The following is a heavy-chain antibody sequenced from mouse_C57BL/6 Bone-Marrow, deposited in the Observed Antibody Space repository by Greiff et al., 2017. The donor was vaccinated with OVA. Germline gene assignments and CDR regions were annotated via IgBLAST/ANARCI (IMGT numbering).Heavy chain of an antibody. CDR3: ARKHYSNYVCDY. CDR1: GYTFTDYN. V-gene: IGHV1-18*01. J-gene: IGHJ2*01. CDR2: INPNNGGT. D-gene: IGHD2-5*01. Sequence: EVQLQQSGPELVKPGASVKIPCKASGYTFTDYNMDWVKQSHGKSLEWIGDINPNNGGTIYNQKFKGKATLTVDKSSSTAYMELRSLTSEDTAVYYCARKHYSNYVCDYWGQGTTLTVAS.